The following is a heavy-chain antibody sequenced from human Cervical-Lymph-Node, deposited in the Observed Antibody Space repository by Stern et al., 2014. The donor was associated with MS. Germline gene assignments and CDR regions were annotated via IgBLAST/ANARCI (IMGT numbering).Heavy chain of an antibody. V-gene: IGHV3-33*01. D-gene: IGHD6-13*01. J-gene: IGHJ4*02. CDR3: ASAYSSSHYYFDY. CDR2: IWYDGSNP. CDR1: GFSFSRYA. Sequence: VQLVESGGGVVQPGRSLRLSCAASGFSFSRYAMHWVRQAPGKGLEWVALIWYDGSNPSYADSVTGRFPSSRDNFKNTLYLQINSLRAEDTAVYYCASAYSSSHYYFDYWGQGTLVTVSS.